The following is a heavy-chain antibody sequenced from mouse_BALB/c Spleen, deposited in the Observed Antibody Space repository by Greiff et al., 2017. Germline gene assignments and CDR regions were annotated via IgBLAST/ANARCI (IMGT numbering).Heavy chain of an antibody. V-gene: IGHV14-3*02. CDR3: ASWDGNYDWFAY. CDR2: IDPANGNT. CDR1: GFNIKDTY. Sequence: EVQLQQSGAELVKPGASVKLSCTASGFNIKDTYMHWVKQRPEQGLEWIVRIDPANGNTKYDPKFQGKATITADTSSNTAYLQLSSLTSEDTAVYYCASWDGNYDWFAYWGQGTLVTVSA. J-gene: IGHJ3*01. D-gene: IGHD2-1*01.